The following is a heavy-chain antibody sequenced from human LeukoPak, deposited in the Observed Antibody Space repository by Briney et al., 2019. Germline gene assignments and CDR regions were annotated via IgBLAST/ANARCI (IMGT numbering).Heavy chain of an antibody. CDR1: GFTFSSYA. V-gene: IGHV3-30-3*01. J-gene: IGHJ3*02. CDR2: ISYDGSNK. Sequence: GGSLRLSCAASGFTFSSYAMHWVRQAPGKGLEWVAVISYDGSNKYYADSVKGRFTISRDNSKNTLYLQMNSLRAEDTAVYYCARYDVVLDAFDIWGQGTMVTVSS. CDR3: ARYDVVLDAFDI. D-gene: IGHD1-1*01.